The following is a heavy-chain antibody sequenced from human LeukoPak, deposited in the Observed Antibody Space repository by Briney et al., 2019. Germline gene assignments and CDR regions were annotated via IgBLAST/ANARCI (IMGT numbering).Heavy chain of an antibody. V-gene: IGHV1-69*13. CDR2: IIPIFGTA. D-gene: IGHD1-1*01. J-gene: IGHJ5*02. CDR1: GGTFSSYA. Sequence: GASVKVSCKASGGTFSSYAISWVRQAPGQGLEWMGGIIPIFGTANYAQKFQGRVTITADESTSTAYMELSSLRSEDTAVYYCARSKVATPSTGTAEPNWFDPWGQGTLVTVSS. CDR3: ARSKVATPSTGTAEPNWFDP.